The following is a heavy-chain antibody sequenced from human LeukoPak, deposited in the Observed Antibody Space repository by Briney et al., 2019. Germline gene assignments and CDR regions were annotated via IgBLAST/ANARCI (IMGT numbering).Heavy chain of an antibody. CDR1: GFTFSSYA. J-gene: IGHJ4*02. D-gene: IGHD6-13*01. CDR2: IRDSGDST. V-gene: IGHV3-23*01. CDR3: TKQYSSRYPN. Sequence: GGSLRLSCAASGFTFSSYAMSWVRQAPGKGLEWVSAIRDSGDSTYYADSVKGRFTTSRDISKNTLYLQMNSLRAEDTAVYYCTKQYSSRYPNWGQGTLVTVSS.